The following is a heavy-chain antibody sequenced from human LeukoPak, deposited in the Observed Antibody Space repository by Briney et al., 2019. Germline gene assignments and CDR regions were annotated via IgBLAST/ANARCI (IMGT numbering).Heavy chain of an antibody. CDR3: ARDRGTYYYDSSGYYDAFDI. Sequence: SETLSLTCTVSGGSISSYYWSWIRQPAGKGLEWIGLIYTSGSTNYNPSLKSRVTISVDTSKNQLSLKLSSVTAADTAVYYCARDRGTYYYDSSGYYDAFDIWGQGTMVTVSS. V-gene: IGHV4-4*07. CDR2: IYTSGST. J-gene: IGHJ3*02. D-gene: IGHD3-22*01. CDR1: GGSISSYY.